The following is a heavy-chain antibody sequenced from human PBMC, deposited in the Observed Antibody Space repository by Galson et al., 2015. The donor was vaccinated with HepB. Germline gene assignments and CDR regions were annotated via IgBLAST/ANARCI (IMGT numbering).Heavy chain of an antibody. J-gene: IGHJ3*02. CDR3: AIYYDITGGAFDI. Sequence: QSGAEVKKPGESLKISCKGSGYNFATYWVGWVRQMSGKGPEWMGIIFPYDSSTRYSPSFQGQVTISADKSINTAYLQWNSLKASDTAMYYCAIYYDITGGAFDIWGQGTRGTVSS. D-gene: IGHD3-22*01. V-gene: IGHV5-51*01. CDR2: IFPYDSST. CDR1: GYNFATYW.